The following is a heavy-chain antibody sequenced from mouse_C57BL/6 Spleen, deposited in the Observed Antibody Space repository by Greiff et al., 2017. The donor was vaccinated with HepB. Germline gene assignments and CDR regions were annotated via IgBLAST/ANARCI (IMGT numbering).Heavy chain of an antibody. V-gene: IGHV1-52*01. CDR3: ARWGIYYSNYGGMDC. Sequence: QVQLQQSGAELVRPGSSVKLSCKASGYTFTSYWMHWVKQRPIQGLEWIGNIDPSDSETHYNQKFKDKATLTVDKSSSTAYMQLSSLTSEDSAVYYCARWGIYYSNYGGMDCWGQGTSVTVSS. J-gene: IGHJ4*01. CDR2: IDPSDSET. CDR1: GYTFTSYW. D-gene: IGHD2-5*01.